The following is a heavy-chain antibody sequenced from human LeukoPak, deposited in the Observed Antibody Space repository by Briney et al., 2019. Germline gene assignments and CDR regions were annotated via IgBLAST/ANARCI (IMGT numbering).Heavy chain of an antibody. CDR2: ITSSSSCT. CDR3: ARVSYYGSGSAYYFDY. V-gene: IGHV3-21*04. J-gene: IGHJ4*02. CDR1: RFTFSTYG. Sequence: KPGGSLRLSCAATRFTFSTYGMHWIRQAPGKGLEWVSYITSSSSCTNYADSVKGRFTISRDNAKNSLYLQMYSLRAEDTAVYSCARVSYYGSGSAYYFDYWGQGTLVTVSS. D-gene: IGHD3-10*01.